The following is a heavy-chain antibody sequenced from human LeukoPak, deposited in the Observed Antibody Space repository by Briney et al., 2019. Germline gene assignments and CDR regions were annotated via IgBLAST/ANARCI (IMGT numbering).Heavy chain of an antibody. CDR1: GGSFSGYY. J-gene: IGHJ4*02. D-gene: IGHD3-10*01. CDR3: ARVDYYGSGPADY. V-gene: IGHV4-34*09. Sequence: PSETLSLTCAVYGGSFSGYYWSWIRQPPGKGLEWIGEINHSGSTNYNPSLKSRVTISVDTSKNQFSLKLSSVTAADTAVYYCARVDYYGSGPADYWGQGTLVTVSS. CDR2: INHSGST.